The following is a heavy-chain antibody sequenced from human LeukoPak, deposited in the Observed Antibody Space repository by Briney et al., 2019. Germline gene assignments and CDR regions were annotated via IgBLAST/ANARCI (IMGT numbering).Heavy chain of an antibody. CDR2: IDSGGST. J-gene: IGHJ4*02. D-gene: IGHD5-12*01. V-gene: IGHV4-4*07. Sequence: SETLSLTCTVSGGSISYTYWSWIRQPAGKGLEWIGRIDSGGSTYCNPSLKSRVTMSVDTSKNQVSLQLRYVTAADTAVYYCARDKGYSYYERFDYWGQGTLVTVSS. CDR3: ARDKGYSYYERFDY. CDR1: GGSISYTY.